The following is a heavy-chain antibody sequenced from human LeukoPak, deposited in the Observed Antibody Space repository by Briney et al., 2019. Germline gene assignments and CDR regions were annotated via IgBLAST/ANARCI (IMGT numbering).Heavy chain of an antibody. CDR1: GFTFSSYA. V-gene: IGHV3-23*01. Sequence: GGSLRLSCAASGFTFSSYAMSWVRQAPGKGLEWVSAISGSGGSTYYADPVKGRFTISRDNSKNTLYLQMNSLRAEDTAVYYCAKEPPHIYGGNSGFDYWGQGTLVTVSS. CDR2: ISGSGGST. CDR3: AKEPPHIYGGNSGFDY. J-gene: IGHJ4*02. D-gene: IGHD4-23*01.